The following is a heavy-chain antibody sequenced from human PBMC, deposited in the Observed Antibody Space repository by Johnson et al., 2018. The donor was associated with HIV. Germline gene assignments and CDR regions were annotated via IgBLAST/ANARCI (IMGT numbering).Heavy chain of an antibody. CDR3: ARYGYRPEAAFDI. J-gene: IGHJ3*02. Sequence: VQLVESGGSVVRPGGSLRLSCAASGFTFDNFAMSWVRQAPGKGLQWVSGISWKSGNTGYADSVKGRFTISRDNAKNSLYLQMNSLRAEDTAVYYCARYGYRPEAAFDIWGQGTMVTVSS. CDR1: GFTFDNFA. V-gene: IGHV3-20*04. D-gene: IGHD5-24*01. CDR2: ISWKSGNT.